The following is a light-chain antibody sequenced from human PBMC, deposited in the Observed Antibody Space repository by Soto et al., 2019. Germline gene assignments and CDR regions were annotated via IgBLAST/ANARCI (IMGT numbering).Light chain of an antibody. V-gene: IGLV1-51*01. CDR3: GTWDSSLSAYV. Sequence: QSALTQPPSVSAAPGQKVTISCSGSSSNIGHNYVSWYQQLPGTAPKLLIYDNNKRPSGIPDRFSGSKSGTSATLGITGLQTGDEADYYCGTWDSSLSAYVFGTGTKVTVL. J-gene: IGLJ1*01. CDR1: SSNIGHNY. CDR2: DNN.